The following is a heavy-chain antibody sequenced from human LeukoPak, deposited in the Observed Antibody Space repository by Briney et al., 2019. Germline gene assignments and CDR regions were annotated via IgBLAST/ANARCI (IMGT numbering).Heavy chain of an antibody. V-gene: IGHV4-61*02. CDR2: IYAGGRT. D-gene: IGHD4-23*01. CDR1: GASIASGSYH. J-gene: IGHJ5*02. Sequence: SQTLYLTCAISGASIASGSYHWDWRRQPAGSRTEYIGRIYAGGRTNDNPSHKSRLTISMDTSKNHVSLRLSSVTAADTAVYYCTRGGHDYGGSFDTWGQGILVTVSS. CDR3: TRGGHDYGGSFDT.